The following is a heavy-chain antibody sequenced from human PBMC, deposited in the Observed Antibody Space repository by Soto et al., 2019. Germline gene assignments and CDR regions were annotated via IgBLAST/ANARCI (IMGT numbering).Heavy chain of an antibody. V-gene: IGHV1-2*04. CDR3: ARDGEEGSSSSSNYYYYGMDV. CDR1: GYTFTGDY. CDR2: INPNSGGT. D-gene: IGHD6-6*01. J-gene: IGHJ6*02. Sequence: ASVKGSCQASGYTFTGDYMHWVRQAPGQGLEWMGWINPNSGGTNYAQKFQGWVTMTRDTSISTAYMELSRLRSDDTAVYYCARDGEEGSSSSSNYYYYGMDVWGQGTTVTVSS.